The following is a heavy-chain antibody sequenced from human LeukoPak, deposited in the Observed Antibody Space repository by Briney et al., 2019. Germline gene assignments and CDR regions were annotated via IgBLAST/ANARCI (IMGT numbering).Heavy chain of an antibody. Sequence: ASVKVSCKASGYTFSTYGITWVREAPGQGPEWLGWISGSTGSTHYTQAVQGRVTMTTDTSTATAYMELRSLRYDDTAIYYCARVGRDCSDINCYWADWFDPWGQGTLVIVSS. D-gene: IGHD2-2*01. V-gene: IGHV1-18*01. CDR2: ISGSTGST. CDR1: GYTFSTYG. CDR3: ARVGRDCSDINCYWADWFDP. J-gene: IGHJ5*02.